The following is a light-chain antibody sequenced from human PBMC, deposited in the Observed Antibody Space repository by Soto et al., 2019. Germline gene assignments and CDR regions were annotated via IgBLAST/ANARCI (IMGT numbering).Light chain of an antibody. Sequence: QSVLTQPPSASRTPGQSVTISCSGSSPNIGSNYVYWYQQLPGTAAKHLIYRNNQRPSGVPDRFSGSKSGTSASLAISGLRSEDEADYYCAAWDDSLSAVFGGGTKLTVL. CDR3: AAWDDSLSAV. CDR2: RNN. J-gene: IGLJ3*02. CDR1: SPNIGSNY. V-gene: IGLV1-47*01.